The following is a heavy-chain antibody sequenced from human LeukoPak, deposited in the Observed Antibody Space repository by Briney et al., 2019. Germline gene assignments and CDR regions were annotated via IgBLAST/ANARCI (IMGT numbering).Heavy chain of an antibody. V-gene: IGHV3-21*01. Sequence: PGGSLRLSCAASGFTFSSYSMNWVRQAPGKGLEWVSSISSSSSYIYYADSVKGRFTISRDNAKNSLYLQMNSLRAEDTAVYYCARDRGGSGSYYINAFDIWGQETMVTVSS. CDR2: ISSSSSYI. D-gene: IGHD1-26*01. J-gene: IGHJ3*02. CDR1: GFTFSSYS. CDR3: ARDRGGSGSYYINAFDI.